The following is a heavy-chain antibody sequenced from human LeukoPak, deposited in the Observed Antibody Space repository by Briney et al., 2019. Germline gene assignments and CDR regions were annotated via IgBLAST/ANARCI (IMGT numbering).Heavy chain of an antibody. CDR1: GGSISSDSW. CDR3: ARDSRGAGPDFDY. D-gene: IGHD6-19*01. CDR2: IYYSGTT. Sequence: PSGTLSLTCAVSGGSISSDSWWSWVRQPPGKGLEWIGYIYYSGTTNYNPSLKSRVTISVDTSRNQFSLKLSSVTAADTAVYYCARDSRGAGPDFDYWGQGTLVTVSS. V-gene: IGHV4-4*02. J-gene: IGHJ4*02.